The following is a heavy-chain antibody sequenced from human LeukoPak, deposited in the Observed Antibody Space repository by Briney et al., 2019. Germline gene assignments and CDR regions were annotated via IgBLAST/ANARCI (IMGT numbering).Heavy chain of an antibody. Sequence: GESLRLSCKGAGYSFTSYWIGWVRQMPGKGLEWMGIIYPGDSDTRYSPSFQGQVTISADKSISTAYLQWSSLKASDTAMYYCARRLGYCSGGTCYFDYRGQGTLVTVPS. CDR3: ARRLGYCSGGTCYFDY. J-gene: IGHJ4*02. V-gene: IGHV5-51*01. CDR1: GYSFTSYW. CDR2: IYPGDSDT. D-gene: IGHD2-15*01.